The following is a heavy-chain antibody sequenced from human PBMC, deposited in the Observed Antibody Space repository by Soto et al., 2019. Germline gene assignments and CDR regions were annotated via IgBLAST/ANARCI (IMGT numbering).Heavy chain of an antibody. Sequence: QTLSLTCDISXDRVSSNRVAWNWIRQSPSRGLEWLGRAYYRSKWYIDYALSMKSRVTIDPDTSKNQFSLQLNSVTPDDTAVYYCARSALNAFDIWGQGTMVTVSS. CDR2: AYYRSKWYI. V-gene: IGHV6-1*01. CDR1: XDRVSSNRVA. CDR3: ARSALNAFDI. J-gene: IGHJ3*02.